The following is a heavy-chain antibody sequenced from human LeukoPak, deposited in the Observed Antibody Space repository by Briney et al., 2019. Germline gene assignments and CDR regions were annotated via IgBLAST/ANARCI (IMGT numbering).Heavy chain of an antibody. Sequence: SQTLSLTCAISGDSVSSNSAAWNWIRQSPSRGLEWLGRTCYRSKWYNDYAVSVKSRITINPDTSKNQFSLQLNSVTPEDTAVYYCARDRGSGLIAAGSSRWFDPWGQGTLVGVSS. CDR1: GDSVSSNSAA. J-gene: IGHJ5*02. D-gene: IGHD6-13*01. CDR3: ARDRGSGLIAAGSSRWFDP. CDR2: TCYRSKWYN. V-gene: IGHV6-1*01.